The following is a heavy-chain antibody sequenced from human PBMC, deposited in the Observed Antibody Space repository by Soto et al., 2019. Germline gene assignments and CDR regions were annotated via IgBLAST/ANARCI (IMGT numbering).Heavy chain of an antibody. D-gene: IGHD3-22*01. CDR2: ISGSGYRT. Sequence: EVQLLESGGGLVQPGGSLRLSCAASGITISNYPMSWVRQAPGKGLDWVSGISGSGYRTYYADSEKGRFTISKDISRNSMSLQLDSLGVEDTAVYFCVKDDGGYPSTAPHWGQGTLVTVSS. CDR3: VKDDGGYPSTAPH. V-gene: IGHV3-23*01. J-gene: IGHJ4*02. CDR1: GITISNYP.